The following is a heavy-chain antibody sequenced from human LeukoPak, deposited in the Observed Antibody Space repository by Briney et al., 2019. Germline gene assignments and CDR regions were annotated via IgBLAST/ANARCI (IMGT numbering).Heavy chain of an antibody. Sequence: ASVKVSCKASGGTFSSYTISWVRQAPGQGLEWMGRIIPILGIAHYAQKFQGRVTITADKSTSTAYMELSSLRSEDTAVYYCARAAVAGREVFAYWGQGTLVTVSS. CDR2: IIPILGIA. V-gene: IGHV1-69*02. J-gene: IGHJ4*02. CDR3: ARAAVAGREVFAY. D-gene: IGHD6-19*01. CDR1: GGTFSSYT.